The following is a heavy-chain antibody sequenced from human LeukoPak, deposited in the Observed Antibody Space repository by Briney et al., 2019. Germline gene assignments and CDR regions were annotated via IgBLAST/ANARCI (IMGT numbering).Heavy chain of an antibody. J-gene: IGHJ6*02. CDR1: GGSISSGGYY. Sequence: KASETLSLTCTVSGGSISSGGYYWSWIRQHPGKGLEWIGYIYYSGSTYYNPSLKSRVTISVDTSKNQFSLKLSSVTAADTAVYYCARETRDIVVVPAATYSYYGMDVWGQGTTVTVSS. D-gene: IGHD2-2*01. CDR2: IYYSGST. CDR3: ARETRDIVVVPAATYSYYGMDV. V-gene: IGHV4-31*03.